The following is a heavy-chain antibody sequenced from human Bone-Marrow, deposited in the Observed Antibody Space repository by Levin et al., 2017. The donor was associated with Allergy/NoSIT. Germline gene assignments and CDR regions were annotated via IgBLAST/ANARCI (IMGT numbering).Heavy chain of an antibody. CDR2: ISYDESNK. CDR3: AKDVGIGKAPLFYAMDV. V-gene: IGHV3-30*18. CDR1: GFIFNYYG. D-gene: IGHD2-15*01. Sequence: GESLKISCAASGFIFNYYGMHWVRQAPGKGLEWVAVISYDESNKKYADSVKGRFTISRDNSKNTLYLQMNSLRVEDTAVYYCAKDVGIGKAPLFYAMDVWGQGTTVTVSS. J-gene: IGHJ6*02.